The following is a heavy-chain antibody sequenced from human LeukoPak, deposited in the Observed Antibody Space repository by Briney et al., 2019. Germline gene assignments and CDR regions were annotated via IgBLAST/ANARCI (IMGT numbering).Heavy chain of an antibody. CDR1: GGSISSSSYY. Sequence: SETLSLTCTVSGGSISSSSYYWGWIRQPPGKGLEWIGSIFYSGSTYYNPSLKSRVTVSLDTSKNQFSLKLSSVTAADTAVYYCARLPTNEKKYYDFWSGYYYYFDYWGQGTLVTVSS. CDR3: ARLPTNEKKYYDFWSGYYYYFDY. V-gene: IGHV4-39*01. D-gene: IGHD3-3*01. J-gene: IGHJ4*02. CDR2: IFYSGST.